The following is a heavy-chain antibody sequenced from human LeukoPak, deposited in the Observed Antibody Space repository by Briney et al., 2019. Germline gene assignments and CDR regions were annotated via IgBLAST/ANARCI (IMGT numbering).Heavy chain of an antibody. J-gene: IGHJ3*02. Sequence: ASVKVSCKASGYTFTGYHMHWVRQAPGQGLEWMGWINPNSGGTNYAQKFQGRVTMTRDTSISTAYMELSRLRSDDTAVYYCARVVTLNDAFDIWGQGTMVTVSS. CDR2: INPNSGGT. CDR3: ARVVTLNDAFDI. V-gene: IGHV1-2*02. D-gene: IGHD5-18*01. CDR1: GYTFTGYH.